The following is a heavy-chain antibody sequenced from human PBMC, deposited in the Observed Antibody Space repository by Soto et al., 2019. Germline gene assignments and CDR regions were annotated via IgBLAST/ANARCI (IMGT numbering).Heavy chain of an antibody. Sequence: ASVKVSCKVSGYTFTSYDINWVRQATGQGLEWMGWMNPNSGNTGYAQKFQGRVTMTRNTSISTAYMELSSLRSEDTAVYYCACLPLYCSGGSCYDYWGQGTLVTVSS. J-gene: IGHJ4*02. V-gene: IGHV1-8*01. CDR1: GYTFTSYD. CDR2: MNPNSGNT. CDR3: ACLPLYCSGGSCYDY. D-gene: IGHD2-15*01.